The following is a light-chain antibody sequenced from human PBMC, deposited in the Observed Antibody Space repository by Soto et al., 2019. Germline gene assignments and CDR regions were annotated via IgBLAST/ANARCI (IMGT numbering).Light chain of an antibody. Sequence: QSVLTQPPLASGTPGQRVTISCSGSNSNVENNYVYWYQQLPGTAPKLLIYRNDQRPSGVPDRFSGSKSGTSASLAISGLRSEDEADYYCAAWDGSQIWVFGGGTKLTVL. J-gene: IGLJ3*02. CDR3: AAWDGSQIWV. V-gene: IGLV1-47*01. CDR1: NSNVENNY. CDR2: RND.